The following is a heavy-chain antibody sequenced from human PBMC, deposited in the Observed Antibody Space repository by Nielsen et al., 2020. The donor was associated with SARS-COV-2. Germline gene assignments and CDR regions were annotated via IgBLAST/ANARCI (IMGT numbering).Heavy chain of an antibody. Sequence: GGSLRLSCAASGFDFSDYYMGWIRQAPGKGLEWVSYISGSGNTIFYEDSLKGRFTISRDNANNSLYLQMNSLRAEDTAVYYCAREPVYCSGGRCYVHYFDYWGQGTLVTVSS. V-gene: IGHV3-11*01. D-gene: IGHD2-15*01. J-gene: IGHJ4*02. CDR1: GFDFSDYY. CDR2: ISGSGNTI. CDR3: AREPVYCSGGRCYVHYFDY.